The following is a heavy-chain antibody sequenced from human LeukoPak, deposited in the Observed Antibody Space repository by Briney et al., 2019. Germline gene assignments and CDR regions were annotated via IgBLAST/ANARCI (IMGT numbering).Heavy chain of an antibody. CDR2: FDPEDGET. CDR1: GYTLTELS. Sequence: ASVKVSCKVSGYTLTELSMHWVRQAPGKGLEWMGGFDPEDGETIYAQKFQGRVTMTEDTSTDTAYMELSSLRSEDTAVYYCATDKSVVPALDYWGQGTLVTVSS. CDR3: ATDKSVVPALDY. V-gene: IGHV1-24*01. D-gene: IGHD2-2*01. J-gene: IGHJ4*02.